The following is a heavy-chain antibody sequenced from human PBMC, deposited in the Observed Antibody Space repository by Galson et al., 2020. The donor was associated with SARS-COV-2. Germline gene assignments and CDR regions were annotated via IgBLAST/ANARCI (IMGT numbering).Heavy chain of an antibody. Sequence: GGSLRLSCAASGFIFSDSAMHWVRQASGKGLEWIGRIRSKANNYATSFAASVKGRFTISRDDSKSTTYLEMHSLKTDDTALYYCTTRTVLTPVDDFDHWGQGTLVTVSS. CDR2: IRSKANNYAT. D-gene: IGHD2-2*01. CDR1: GFIFSDSA. V-gene: IGHV3-73*01. J-gene: IGHJ4*02. CDR3: TTRTVLTPVDDFDH.